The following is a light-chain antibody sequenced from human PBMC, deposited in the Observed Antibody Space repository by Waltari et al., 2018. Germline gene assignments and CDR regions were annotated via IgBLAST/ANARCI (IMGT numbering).Light chain of an antibody. Sequence: DIQMTQSPSSLSASVGDRVTITCRASQIISIYLNWYQQRPGKAPKLLIYTASSLQSGVPSRVSGSGSGTDFTLTVSSVQPEDFATYYCQQSYSTPYTFGQGTKLEIK. CDR3: QQSYSTPYT. J-gene: IGKJ2*01. CDR1: QIISIY. V-gene: IGKV1-39*01. CDR2: TAS.